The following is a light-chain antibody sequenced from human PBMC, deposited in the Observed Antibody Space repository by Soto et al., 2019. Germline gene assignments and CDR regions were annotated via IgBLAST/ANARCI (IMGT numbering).Light chain of an antibody. J-gene: IGKJ3*01. V-gene: IGKV3D-20*01. CDR1: QSISSY. Sequence: EIVLTQSPATLSLSPGERATLSCGASQSISSYLAWYQQKPGLAPRLLIYDASSRATGIPDRFSGSGSGTDFTLIISRLEPEYFAVYYCQQYGSSLTFGPGTKVDIK. CDR2: DAS. CDR3: QQYGSSLT.